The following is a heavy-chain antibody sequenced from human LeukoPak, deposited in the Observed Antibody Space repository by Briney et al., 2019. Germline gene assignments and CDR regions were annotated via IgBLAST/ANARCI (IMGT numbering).Heavy chain of an antibody. CDR1: GFTFSSYG. Sequence: GGSLRLSCAASGFTFSSYGMHWVRQAPGKGLEWVAVISYDGSNKYYADSVKGRFTISRDNPKNTLYLQMNSLRAEDTAVYYCARGTETDYWGQGTLVTVSS. CDR2: ISYDGSNK. CDR3: ARGTETDY. D-gene: IGHD4-11*01. V-gene: IGHV3-30*03. J-gene: IGHJ4*02.